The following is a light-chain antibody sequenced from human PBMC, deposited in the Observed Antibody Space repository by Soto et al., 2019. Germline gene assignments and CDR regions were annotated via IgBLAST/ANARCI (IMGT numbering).Light chain of an antibody. CDR2: EVS. Sequence: QSVLTQPASVSGSPGQSITISCTGTSSDVGGYNYVSWYQQHPGKAPKLMIYEVSNRPSGVSTRFSGSKSGNTASLTISGLQAEDEADYYCSSYTSSSTLGVFGGGTTLTVL. V-gene: IGLV2-14*01. J-gene: IGLJ2*01. CDR1: SSDVGGYNY. CDR3: SSYTSSSTLGV.